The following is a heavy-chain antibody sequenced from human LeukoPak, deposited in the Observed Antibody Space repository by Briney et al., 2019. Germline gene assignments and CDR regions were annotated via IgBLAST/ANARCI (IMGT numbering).Heavy chain of an antibody. CDR2: MSYDGVDE. CDR1: GFTSSIYS. V-gene: IGHV3-30*04. D-gene: IGHD2/OR15-2a*01. J-gene: IGHJ4*02. CDR3: ARARIFDY. Sequence: GGSLRLSCTTTGFTSSIYSMHWVRQAPGKGLEWVAVMSYDGVDEYYADSVKGRFTIFRDNSKDTLYLQLNSLRAEDTAVYYCARARIFDYWGQGTLVTVSS.